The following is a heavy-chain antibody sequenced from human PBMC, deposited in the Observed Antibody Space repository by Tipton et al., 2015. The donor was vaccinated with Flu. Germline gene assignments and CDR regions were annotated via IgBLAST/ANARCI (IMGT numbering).Heavy chain of an antibody. V-gene: IGHV4-61*01. CDR2: IYNGVYT. J-gene: IGHJ4*02. Sequence: PSLTCAASGNSIRSSNYYWNWIRQSPGKGLEWIGYIYNGVYTKYSPSLKSRVTISADTSKNEFSLRLSSVTAADTAVYFCARDPSLGMPEYFDSWGQGTLVTVSS. D-gene: IGHD2-2*01. CDR1: GNSIRSSNYY. CDR3: ARDPSLGMPEYFDS.